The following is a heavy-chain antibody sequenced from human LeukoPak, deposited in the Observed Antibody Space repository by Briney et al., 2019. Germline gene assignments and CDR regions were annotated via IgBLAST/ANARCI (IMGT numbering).Heavy chain of an antibody. CDR2: IKEDGNEK. V-gene: IGHV3-7*01. CDR3: AGLDTAIPDAFDI. J-gene: IGHJ3*02. CDR1: GFTFSTYW. D-gene: IGHD5-18*01. Sequence: GGSLRLSCAVSGFTFSTYWMTWVRQAPGKGLEWVASIKEDGNEKQYVDSVKGRFTISRDNAKNSLYLQMNSLRAEDTAVYYCAGLDTAIPDAFDIWGQGAMVTVSS.